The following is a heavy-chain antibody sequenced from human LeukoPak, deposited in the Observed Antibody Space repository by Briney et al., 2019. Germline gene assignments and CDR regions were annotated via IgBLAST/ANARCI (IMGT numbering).Heavy chain of an antibody. Sequence: GGSLRLSCAASGFTFSSYGMHWVRQAPGKGLEWVAVIWYDGSNKYYADSVKGRFTISRDNSKNTLHLQMNSLRAEDTAVYYCAREPRSGYSYGSPDYWGQGTLVTVSS. CDR1: GFTFSSYG. V-gene: IGHV3-33*01. CDR3: AREPRSGYSYGSPDY. CDR2: IWYDGSNK. D-gene: IGHD5-18*01. J-gene: IGHJ4*02.